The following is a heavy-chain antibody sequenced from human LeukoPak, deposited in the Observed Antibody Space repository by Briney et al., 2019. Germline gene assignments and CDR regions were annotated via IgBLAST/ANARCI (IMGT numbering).Heavy chain of an antibody. Sequence: GASVKVSCKASGYTFTSYGISWVRQAPGQGLEWMGWISAYNGNTNYAQKLQGRVTMTTDTSTSTAYTELRSLRSDDTAVYYCARDRSGSYGEFDPWGQGTLVTVSS. CDR1: GYTFTSYG. V-gene: IGHV1-18*01. J-gene: IGHJ5*02. CDR3: ARDRSGSYGEFDP. CDR2: ISAYNGNT. D-gene: IGHD5-12*01.